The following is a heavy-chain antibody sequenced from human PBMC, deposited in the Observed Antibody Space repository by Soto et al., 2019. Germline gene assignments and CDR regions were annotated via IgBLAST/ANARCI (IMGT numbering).Heavy chain of an antibody. V-gene: IGHV4-39*01. CDR1: GGSISSSSDY. Sequence: PSETLSLTCTVSGGSISSSSDYWGWIRQPPGQGLEWIGLFYYSGSASYNPSLKSRVTISVDTSKNQVSLKLSSVTAADTAVYICASGYPWVGFDYWGQGTLVTVSS. D-gene: IGHD5-18*01. CDR2: FYYSGSA. J-gene: IGHJ4*02. CDR3: ASGYPWVGFDY.